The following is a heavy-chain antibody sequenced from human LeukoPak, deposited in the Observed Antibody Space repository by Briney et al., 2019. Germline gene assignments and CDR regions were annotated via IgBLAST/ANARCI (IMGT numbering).Heavy chain of an antibody. J-gene: IGHJ5*02. CDR3: ARTYYYGSGSYSANWFDP. CDR2: IYPGDSDT. CDR1: GYSFTSYW. D-gene: IGHD3-10*01. V-gene: IGHV5-51*01. Sequence: GESLKISGKGSGYSFTSYWIGWVRQMPGKGLDWMGIIYPGDSDTRYSPSFQGQVTISADKSISTAHLQWSSLKASDTAMYYCARTYYYGSGSYSANWFDPWGQGTLVTVSS.